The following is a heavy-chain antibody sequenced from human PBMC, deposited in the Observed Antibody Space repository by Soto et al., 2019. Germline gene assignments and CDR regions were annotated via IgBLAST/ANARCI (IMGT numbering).Heavy chain of an antibody. Sequence: PXETLCLTCTVSGCSISSGGYYWSWIRQHPGKGLEWIGYIYYSGSTYYNPSLKSRVTISVDTSKNQFSLKLSSVTAADTAVYYCARATPTYYYDSSGFDYWGQGNLVTVSS. CDR1: GCSISSGGYY. J-gene: IGHJ4*02. CDR3: ARATPTYYYDSSGFDY. V-gene: IGHV4-31*03. CDR2: IYYSGST. D-gene: IGHD3-22*01.